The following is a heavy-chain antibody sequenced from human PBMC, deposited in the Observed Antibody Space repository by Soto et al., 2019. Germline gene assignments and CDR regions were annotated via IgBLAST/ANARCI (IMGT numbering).Heavy chain of an antibody. V-gene: IGHV1-2*04. Sequence: ASVKVSCKASGYTFTGYYMHWVRQAPGQGLEWMGWINPNSGGTNYAQKFQGWVTMTRDTSISTAYMELSRLRSDDTAVYYCAREYCSSTSCYNWFDPWGQGTLVTVSS. D-gene: IGHD2-2*01. CDR1: GYTFTGYY. CDR3: AREYCSSTSCYNWFDP. CDR2: INPNSGGT. J-gene: IGHJ5*02.